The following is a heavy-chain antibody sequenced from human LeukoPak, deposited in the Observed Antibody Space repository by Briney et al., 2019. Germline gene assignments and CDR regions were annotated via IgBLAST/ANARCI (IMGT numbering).Heavy chain of an antibody. J-gene: IGHJ6*03. Sequence: PGGSLKLSCAASGFTFSGSAMHWVRQASGKGLEWVGRIRSKANSYATAYAASVKGRFTISRGDSKNTAYLQMNSLKTEDTAVYYRTREYDFWSGYRYYYYYYYMDVWGKGTTVTVSS. CDR3: TREYDFWSGYRYYYYYYYMDV. D-gene: IGHD3-3*01. CDR2: IRSKANSYAT. CDR1: GFTFSGSA. V-gene: IGHV3-73*01.